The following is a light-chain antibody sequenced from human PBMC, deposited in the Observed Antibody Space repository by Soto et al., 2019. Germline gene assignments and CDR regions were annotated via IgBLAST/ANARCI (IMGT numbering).Light chain of an antibody. CDR3: QQYCCSLLR. Sequence: EIVLTQSPGTLYLSPGEGATLSCRASQSVSNNFVAWYQQRPGKAPRLLIYGSSSRGSGIPDRFSGSGSGTDFTLTVSRLEPEDFAVYCCQQYCCSLLRFGGGTKGEIK. V-gene: IGKV3-20*01. CDR1: QSVSNNF. CDR2: GSS. J-gene: IGKJ4*02.